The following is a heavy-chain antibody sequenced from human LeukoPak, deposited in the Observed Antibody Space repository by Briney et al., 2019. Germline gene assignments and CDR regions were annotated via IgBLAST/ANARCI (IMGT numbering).Heavy chain of an antibody. Sequence: PSETLSLTCTVSGDSISGYYWNWIRQPAGKGLEWIGRIYTSGSTNYDPSLKSRVTISVDKSKNQFSLKLSSVTAADTAVYYCTREGTAALYWGQGSLVFVSS. CDR2: IYTSGST. J-gene: IGHJ4*02. CDR1: GDSISGYY. D-gene: IGHD2-21*02. V-gene: IGHV4-4*07. CDR3: TREGTAALY.